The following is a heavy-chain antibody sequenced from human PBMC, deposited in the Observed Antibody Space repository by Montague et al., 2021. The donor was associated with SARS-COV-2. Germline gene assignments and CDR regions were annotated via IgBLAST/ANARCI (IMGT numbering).Heavy chain of an antibody. J-gene: IGHJ3*02. Sequence: SETLSLTCTVSGGSISSSSNYWGWIRQPPGKGLEWIGSIYYSGSTYYNSSLKSRVTISVDTSKNQFSLKLNSVTAADTAVYYCAKVGWYNWNPYDTLDIWGQGEMVTVSS. CDR1: GGSISSSSNY. CDR2: IYYSGST. CDR3: AKVGWYNWNPYDTLDI. D-gene: IGHD1-20*01. V-gene: IGHV4-39*01.